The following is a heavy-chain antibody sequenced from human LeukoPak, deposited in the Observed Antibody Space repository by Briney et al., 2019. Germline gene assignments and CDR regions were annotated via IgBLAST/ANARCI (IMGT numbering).Heavy chain of an antibody. CDR3: AKGWIQLWYLFDY. J-gene: IGHJ4*02. Sequence: GGSLRLSCAASGFTFSSYAMSWVRQAPGKGLEWVSAISGSGGSTYYADSVKGRFTISRDNSKNTLYLQMNSLRAEDMAVYYCAKGWIQLWYLFDYWGQGTLVTVSS. V-gene: IGHV3-23*01. CDR2: ISGSGGST. D-gene: IGHD5-18*01. CDR1: GFTFSSYA.